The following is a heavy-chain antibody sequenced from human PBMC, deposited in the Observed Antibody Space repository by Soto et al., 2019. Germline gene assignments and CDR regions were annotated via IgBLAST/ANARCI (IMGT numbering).Heavy chain of an antibody. CDR1: GFTFSSYA. V-gene: IGHV3-30-3*01. CDR2: ISYDGSNK. J-gene: IGHJ2*01. CDR3: ARPLWRDDYNWGYFDL. D-gene: IGHD4-4*01. Sequence: PGGSLRHSCASSGFTFSSYAMHWVRQATGKGLEWVAVISYDGSNKYYADSVKGRFTISRDNSKNTLYLQMNSLRTEDTAVYYCARPLWRDDYNWGYFDLWGRGTLVTVSS.